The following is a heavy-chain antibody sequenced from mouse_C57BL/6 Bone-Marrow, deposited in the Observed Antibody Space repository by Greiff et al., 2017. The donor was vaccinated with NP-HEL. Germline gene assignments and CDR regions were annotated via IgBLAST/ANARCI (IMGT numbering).Heavy chain of an antibody. Sequence: EVHLVESGGGLVQPGGSMKLSCVASGFTFSNYWMDWVRQSPEKGLEWVAQIRLKSDNYATHYAESVKGRFTISRDDSKSSVYLQMNNLRAEDTGIYYCTYYYYGRGDFDVWGTGTTVTVSS. D-gene: IGHD1-1*01. J-gene: IGHJ1*03. CDR2: IRLKSDNYAT. V-gene: IGHV6-3*01. CDR3: TYYYYGRGDFDV. CDR1: GFTFSNYW.